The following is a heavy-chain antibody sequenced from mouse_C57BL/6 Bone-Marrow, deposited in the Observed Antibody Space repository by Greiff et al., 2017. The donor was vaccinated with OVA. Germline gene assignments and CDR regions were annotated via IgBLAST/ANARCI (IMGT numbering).Heavy chain of an antibody. CDR1: GYTFTNYW. D-gene: IGHD1-1*02. Sequence: VQLKESGAELVRPGTSVKMSCKASGYTFTNYWIGWVKQRPGHGLEWIGDIYPGGGYTNYNEKFKGKATLTADKSSSTAYMQLSSLTSEDSAVYYCARYDGYWYFDVWGTGTTVTVSS. CDR3: ARYDGYWYFDV. V-gene: IGHV1-63*01. CDR2: IYPGGGYT. J-gene: IGHJ1*03.